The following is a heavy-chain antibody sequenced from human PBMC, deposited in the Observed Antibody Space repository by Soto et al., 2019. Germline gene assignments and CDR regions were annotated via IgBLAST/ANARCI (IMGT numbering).Heavy chain of an antibody. J-gene: IGHJ6*02. CDR3: AKNGQPPYYYYGLDV. CDR1: GYTFTRYG. V-gene: IGHV1-18*01. Sequence: QGHLVQSGAEVKKPGTSVKVSCKASGYTFTRYGISWGRQAPGQGLEWMGWISGYNGDTNYAQNLHGRVTMTIDTSTSTAYMELRRLTSDDAVVYYCAKNGQPPYYYYGLDVWGQGTTVTVSS. CDR2: ISGYNGDT. D-gene: IGHD2-8*01.